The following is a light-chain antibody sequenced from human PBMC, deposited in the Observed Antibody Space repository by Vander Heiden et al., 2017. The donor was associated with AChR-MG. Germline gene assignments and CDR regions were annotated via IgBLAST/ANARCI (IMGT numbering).Light chain of an antibody. V-gene: IGLV1-51*01. J-gene: IGLJ3*02. CDR2: DNN. Sequence: HSVLTQPPSVSAAPGQKVTISCSGSSSNIGNNYVSWYQHLPGTAPKLLIYDNNKRPSGIPDRFSGSKSGTSATLGITGLQTGDEADYYCGTWDSYLSVWVLGGGTKLTV. CDR3: GTWDSYLSVWV. CDR1: SSNIGNNY.